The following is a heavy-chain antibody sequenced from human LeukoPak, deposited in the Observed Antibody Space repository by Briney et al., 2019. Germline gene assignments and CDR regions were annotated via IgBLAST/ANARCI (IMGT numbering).Heavy chain of an antibody. D-gene: IGHD6-19*01. CDR3: ARSISYSRGHWFHP. V-gene: IGHV1-69*05. J-gene: IGHJ5*02. Sequence: ASVKVSCKASGGTFSSYAISWVRQAPGQGLEWMGRIIPIFGTANYAQRFQGRVTITTDESTSTAYMELSSLRSEDTAVYYCARSISYSRGHWFHPWGQGTLVPVS. CDR1: GGTFSSYA. CDR2: IIPIFGTA.